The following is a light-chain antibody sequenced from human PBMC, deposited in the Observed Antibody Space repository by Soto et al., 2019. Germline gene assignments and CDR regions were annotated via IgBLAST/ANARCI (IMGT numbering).Light chain of an antibody. J-gene: IGKJ2*02. V-gene: IGKV1-39*01. CDR2: AAS. CDR3: QQTFNLPRT. Sequence: KPGDAPKILIYAASTLQSGVPSRFSGSGSGTDFTLTFNSLHPEDFATYYCQQTFNLPRTFGQGTKLEI.